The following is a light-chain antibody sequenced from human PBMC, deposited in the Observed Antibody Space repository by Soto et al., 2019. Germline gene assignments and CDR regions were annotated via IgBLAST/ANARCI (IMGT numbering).Light chain of an antibody. Sequence: ESVLTQSPGSLSLSPGETATLSCRASQSIINNYLAWYQQKPGQAPGLLIYGASIRATGVPDRFSGSGSGTDFTLTITRLEAEDFAVYYCQQYGTSPLMYTFGQGTKLGVK. CDR3: QQYGTSPLMYT. CDR1: QSIINNY. V-gene: IGKV3-20*01. CDR2: GAS. J-gene: IGKJ2*01.